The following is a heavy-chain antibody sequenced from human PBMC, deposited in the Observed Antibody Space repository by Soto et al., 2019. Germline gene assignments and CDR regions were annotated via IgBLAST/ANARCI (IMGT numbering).Heavy chain of an antibody. CDR1: GFTFSSYD. V-gene: IGHV3-33*01. CDR3: ARDHGSRAPYGMDV. J-gene: IGHJ6*02. CDR2: IWYDGSNK. D-gene: IGHD2-15*01. Sequence: GGSLRLSCAASGFTFSSYDMHWVRQAPGKGLEWVAVIWYDGSNKYYADSVKGRFTISRDNSKNTLYLQMNSLRAEDTAVYYCARDHGSRAPYGMDVWGQGTTVTVSS.